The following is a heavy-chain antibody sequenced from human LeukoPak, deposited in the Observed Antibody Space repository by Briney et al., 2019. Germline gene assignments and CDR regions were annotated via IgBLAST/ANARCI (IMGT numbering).Heavy chain of an antibody. Sequence: GGSLRLSCAASGFIFSSYAMSWLRQAPGKGLEWVSRISGSGGSTSYADSVKGRFTISRDNSKNTLYLQMNSLRAEDTAVYYCAKSGYQLLAGNWFDPWGQGTLVTVSS. J-gene: IGHJ5*02. CDR3: AKSGYQLLAGNWFDP. V-gene: IGHV3-23*01. D-gene: IGHD2-2*01. CDR1: GFIFSSYA. CDR2: ISGSGGST.